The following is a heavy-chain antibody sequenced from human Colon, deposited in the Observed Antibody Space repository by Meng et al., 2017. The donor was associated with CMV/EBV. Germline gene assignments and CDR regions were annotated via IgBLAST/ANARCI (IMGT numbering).Heavy chain of an antibody. CDR2: ISGNGGST. CDR3: AKDRFYVAPPKRSFEY. Sequence: GESLKISCAASGFTFNINAMNWVRQAPGKGLEWVSAISGNGGSTYYTDSVKGRFTISRDNSKNALYLQMNNLRAEDTAVYYCAKDRFYVAPPKRSFEYWGQGTLVTVSS. CDR1: GFTFNINA. D-gene: IGHD5/OR15-5a*01. V-gene: IGHV3-23*01. J-gene: IGHJ4*02.